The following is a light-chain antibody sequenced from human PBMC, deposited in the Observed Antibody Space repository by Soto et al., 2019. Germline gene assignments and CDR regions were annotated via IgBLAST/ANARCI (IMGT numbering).Light chain of an antibody. V-gene: IGLV2-11*01. J-gene: IGLJ3*02. CDR2: DVS. Sequence: SALTQPRSVSGSPGQSVTISCTGTSSDVGGYNYVSWYQQHPGKAPKLMIYDVSKRPSGVPDRFSGCKSGNTASLTISGLQAEDEADYYCCSYAGSYTLVFGGGTKLTVL. CDR3: CSYAGSYTLV. CDR1: SSDVGGYNY.